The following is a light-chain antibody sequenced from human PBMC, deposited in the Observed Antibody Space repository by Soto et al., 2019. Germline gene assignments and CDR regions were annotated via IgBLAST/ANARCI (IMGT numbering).Light chain of an antibody. CDR3: QQYGSSPLT. CDR2: GAS. V-gene: IGKV3-20*01. Sequence: EIVLTQSPGTLSLSPGERATLSCRASQSLSSTYLAWYQQKPGQAPRLLIYGASNRATGIPDRFSGSGSGTHFTLTTNRLEPEDFAVYYCQQYGSSPLTFGQGTKVEIK. J-gene: IGKJ1*01. CDR1: QSLSSTY.